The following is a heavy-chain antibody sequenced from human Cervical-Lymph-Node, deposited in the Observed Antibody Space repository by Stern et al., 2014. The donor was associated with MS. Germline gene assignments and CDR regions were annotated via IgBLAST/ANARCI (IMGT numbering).Heavy chain of an antibody. CDR2: INPKNGDT. D-gene: IGHD5-24*01. CDR3: GRGIKTFDP. CDR1: GFRFTDYY. J-gene: IGHJ5*02. Sequence: VQLVQSGAEVKQPGASVKVSCETSGFRFTDYYIHWVRQAPGQGLEWMGCINPKNGDTHSAQKFQGRFTMTRDTSISTGYMELNSLKSDDTAMYYCGRGIKTFDPWGQGTLVTVSS. V-gene: IGHV1-2*02.